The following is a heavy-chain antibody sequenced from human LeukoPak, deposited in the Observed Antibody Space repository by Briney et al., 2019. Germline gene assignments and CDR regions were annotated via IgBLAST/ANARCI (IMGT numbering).Heavy chain of an antibody. J-gene: IGHJ4*02. CDR1: GFTFSSYS. CDR2: ISSSCSYI. D-gene: IGHD6-13*01. CDR3: ARVGAAAGGTYFDY. V-gene: IGHV3-21*01. Sequence: GGSLRLSCAASGFTFSSYSMNWVRQAPGRGLEWVSSISSSCSYIYYADSVKGRFTISRDNAKNSLYLQMNSLRAEDTAVYYCARVGAAAGGTYFDYWGQGTLVTVSS.